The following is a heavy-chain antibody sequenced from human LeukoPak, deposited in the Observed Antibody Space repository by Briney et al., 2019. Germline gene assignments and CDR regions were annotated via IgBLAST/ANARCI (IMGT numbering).Heavy chain of an antibody. V-gene: IGHV1-18*01. CDR3: ARDLMITFGGVIVIADY. Sequence: GASVKVSCKASGYTFSSYSFSWVRQAPGQGLEWMGWISAYNGNTHYAQKLQGRVTMTTDTSTSTAYMELRSLRSDDTAVYYCARDLMITFGGVIVIADYWGQGTLVTVSS. CDR1: GYTFSSYS. CDR2: ISAYNGNT. D-gene: IGHD3-16*02. J-gene: IGHJ4*02.